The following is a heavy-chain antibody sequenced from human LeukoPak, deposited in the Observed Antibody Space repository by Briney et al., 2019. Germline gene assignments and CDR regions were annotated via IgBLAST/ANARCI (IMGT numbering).Heavy chain of an antibody. J-gene: IGHJ4*02. CDR1: GFTFSSYG. D-gene: IGHD2-21*02. V-gene: IGHV3-30*18. CDR2: ISFDGNSK. Sequence: GGSLRLSCAASGFTFSSYGIHWLRQSPDKGLEWVALISFDGNSKFYADSVEGRFTLSRDNSKNTLYLQMNSLRAEDPALYYCAKTPVRMVTQNLFYYWGQGTLVTVSS. CDR3: AKTPVRMVTQNLFYY.